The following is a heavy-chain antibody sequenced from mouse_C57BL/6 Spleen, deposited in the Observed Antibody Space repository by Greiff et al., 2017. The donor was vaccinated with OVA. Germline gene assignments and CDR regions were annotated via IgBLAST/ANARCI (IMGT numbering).Heavy chain of an antibody. CDR3: AREAHWYFDV. V-gene: IGHV5-4*01. J-gene: IGHJ1*03. CDR2: ISDGGSYT. Sequence: EVQLVESGGGLVKPGGSLKLSCAASGFTFSSYAMSWVRQTPEKRLEWVATISDGGSYTYYPDNVKGRFTISRDNAKNNLYLQMSHLKSEDTAMYYCAREAHWYFDVWGTGTTVTVSS. CDR1: GFTFSSYA.